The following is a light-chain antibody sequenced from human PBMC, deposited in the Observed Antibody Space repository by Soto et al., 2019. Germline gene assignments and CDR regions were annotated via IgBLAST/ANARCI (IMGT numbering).Light chain of an antibody. Sequence: QSALTQPPSASGSPGQSVTISCTGTSSDVGGYNYVSWYQQHPGKAPKLMIYEVSKRPSGVPDRFSGSKSGNTASLTVSGLQAEDEADYYCSSYAGSNNNYVFGTGIKLTVL. J-gene: IGLJ1*01. V-gene: IGLV2-8*01. CDR1: SSDVGGYNY. CDR3: SSYAGSNNNYV. CDR2: EVS.